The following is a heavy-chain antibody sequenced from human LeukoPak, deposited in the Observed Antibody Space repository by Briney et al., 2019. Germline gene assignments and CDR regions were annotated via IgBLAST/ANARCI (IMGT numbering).Heavy chain of an antibody. D-gene: IGHD3-22*01. CDR1: GITLSNYG. Sequence: PGGSLRLSCAVSGITLSNYGMSWVRQAPGKGQEWVAGISDSGGTTSYADSVKGRFTISRDNPKNTLYLQMNSLRAEDTAVYFCAKRGVVIRVILVGFHKEAYYFDSWGQGALVTVSS. J-gene: IGHJ4*02. V-gene: IGHV3-23*01. CDR3: AKRGVVIRVILVGFHKEAYYFDS. CDR2: ISDSGGTT.